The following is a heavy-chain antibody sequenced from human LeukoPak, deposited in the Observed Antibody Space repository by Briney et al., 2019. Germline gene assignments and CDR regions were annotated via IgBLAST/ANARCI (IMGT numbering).Heavy chain of an antibody. CDR2: IWHDGSKQ. Sequence: GGSLRLSCAGSGFTFSHYGIYWVRQAPGKGLEWVAAIWHDGSKQLYRDAVKGRFTISRDDSKNTVFLQMNSLKTEDTAVYYCTRDGEYYYGSGVDYWGQGTLVTVSS. CDR3: TRDGEYYYGSGVDY. J-gene: IGHJ4*02. D-gene: IGHD3-10*01. V-gene: IGHV3-33*01. CDR1: GFTFSHYG.